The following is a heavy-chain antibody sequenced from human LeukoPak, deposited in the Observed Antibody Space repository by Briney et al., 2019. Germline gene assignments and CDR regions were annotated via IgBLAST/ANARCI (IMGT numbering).Heavy chain of an antibody. CDR2: IYHSGST. D-gene: IGHD3-22*01. CDR3: ARNPNYYDSSGLQYYFDY. V-gene: IGHV4-31*03. CDR1: GGSISSGNYF. Sequence: PSETLSLTCTVSGGSISSGNYFWSWIRQHPGKGLEWIGYIYHSGSTYYNPSLKSRVTISVDTSKNQFSLKLSSVTAADTAVYYCARNPNYYDSSGLQYYFDYWGQGTLVTVSS. J-gene: IGHJ4*02.